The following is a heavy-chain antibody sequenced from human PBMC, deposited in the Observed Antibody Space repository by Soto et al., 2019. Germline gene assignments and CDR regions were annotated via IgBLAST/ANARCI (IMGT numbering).Heavy chain of an antibody. CDR1: RFTFNYYA. CDR3: AKDLRGGAAAGLFDY. D-gene: IGHD6-13*01. CDR2: LSGSGGRT. Sequence: PGGSLRLSCAASRFTFNYYAMSWVRQAPGKGLEWVSSLSGSGGRTYYADSVKGRFTISTDNSKKTLYLQMNSLRAEDTAVYYCAKDLRGGAAAGLFDYWGQGTLVTV. V-gene: IGHV3-23*01. J-gene: IGHJ4*02.